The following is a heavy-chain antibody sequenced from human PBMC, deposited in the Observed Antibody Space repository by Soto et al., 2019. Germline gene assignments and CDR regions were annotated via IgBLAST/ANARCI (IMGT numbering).Heavy chain of an antibody. CDR1: GFTFSSYA. Sequence: EVQLLESGGGLVQPGGSLRLSCAASGFTFSSYAMSWVRQAPGKGLEWVSAISGSGRSTYYADSVKGRFTISRDNSKHTLYLHMHSRRAEDTVVYYCAKGSPYFDILTGYPRWGQGTLVTVSS. D-gene: IGHD3-9*01. J-gene: IGHJ4*02. CDR3: AKGSPYFDILTGYPR. V-gene: IGHV3-23*01. CDR2: ISGSGRST.